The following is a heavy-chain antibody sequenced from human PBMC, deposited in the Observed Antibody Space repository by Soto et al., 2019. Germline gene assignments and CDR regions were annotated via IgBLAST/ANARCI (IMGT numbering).Heavy chain of an antibody. CDR1: GFTFDDYA. CDR2: ISWNSGSI. J-gene: IGHJ3*02. D-gene: IGHD6-13*01. Sequence: EVQLVESGGGLVQPGRSLRLSCAASGFTFDDYAMHWVRQAPGKGLEWVSGISWNSGSIGYADSVKGRFTISRDNAKNSLYLQMNSLRAEDTALYYCEKDIGIAAAGTGAFDIWGQGTMVNVSS. V-gene: IGHV3-9*01. CDR3: EKDIGIAAAGTGAFDI.